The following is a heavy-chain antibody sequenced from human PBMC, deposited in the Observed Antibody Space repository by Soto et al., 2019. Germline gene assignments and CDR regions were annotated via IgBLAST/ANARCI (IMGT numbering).Heavy chain of an antibody. CDR3: ARGIAARLYGFDY. Sequence: GASVKVSCKASGYTFTGYYMHWVRQAPGQGLEWMGWINPNSGGTNYAQKFQGRVTMTRDTSISTAYMKLSRLRSDDTAVYYCARGIAARLYGFDYWGQGTLVTVSS. J-gene: IGHJ4*02. CDR1: GYTFTGYY. D-gene: IGHD6-6*01. CDR2: INPNSGGT. V-gene: IGHV1-2*02.